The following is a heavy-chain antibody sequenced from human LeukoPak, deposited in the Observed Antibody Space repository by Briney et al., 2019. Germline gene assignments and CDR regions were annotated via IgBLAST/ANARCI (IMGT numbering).Heavy chain of an antibody. D-gene: IGHD2-15*01. CDR3: VREAGYCDHICVKTNWFDP. J-gene: IGHJ5*02. V-gene: IGHV3-23*01. CDR1: GFPFSSHA. CDR2: ISNGKT. Sequence: GGSLRLSCAASGFPFSSHAMSWVRQPPGKGLERVAAISNGKTYYADSARGRFAISRDDSTNTVYLHMNSLRDEDTALYHCVREAGYCDHICVKTNWFDPWGQGTLVTVSS.